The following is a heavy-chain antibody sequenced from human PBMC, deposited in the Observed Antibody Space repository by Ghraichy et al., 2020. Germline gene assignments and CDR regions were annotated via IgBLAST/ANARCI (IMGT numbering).Heavy chain of an antibody. D-gene: IGHD6-13*01. CDR1: GFTFSSYA. Sequence: ETLSLTCAASGFTFSSYAMSWVRQAPGKGLEWVSAISGSGGSTYYADSVKGRFTISRDNSKNPLYLQMNSLRAEDTAVSYCAKDVAAAGTVNFDYWGQGTLVTVSS. CDR2: ISGSGGST. J-gene: IGHJ4*02. CDR3: AKDVAAAGTVNFDY. V-gene: IGHV3-23*01.